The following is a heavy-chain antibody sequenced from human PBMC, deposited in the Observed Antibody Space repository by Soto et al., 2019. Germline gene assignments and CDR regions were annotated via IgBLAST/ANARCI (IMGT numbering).Heavy chain of an antibody. CDR1: GFTFSSYG. CDR2: IWYDGSNK. J-gene: IGHJ1*01. V-gene: IGHV3-33*01. CDR3: ASDSIAVAGKVSGYFQH. D-gene: IGHD6-19*01. Sequence: GGSLRLSCAASGFTFSSYGMHWVRQAPGKGLEWVAVIWYDGSNKYYADSVKGRFTISRDNSKNTLYLQMNSLRAEDTAVYYCASDSIAVAGKVSGYFQHWGQGTLVTVSS.